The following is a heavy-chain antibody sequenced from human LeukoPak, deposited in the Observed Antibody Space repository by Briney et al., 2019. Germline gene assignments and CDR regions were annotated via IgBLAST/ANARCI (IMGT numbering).Heavy chain of an antibody. CDR2: IRYDGSNK. CDR1: GFTFSSYG. D-gene: IGHD3-16*02. Sequence: GGSLRLSCAASGFTFSSYGMHWVRQAPGEGLGWVAFIRYDGSNKYYSDSVKGRFTISRDNCKNTMYLQMNSLRAEDTAVYYCAKGTLREDYVWGSYRSPPALGYWGQGTLVTVSS. V-gene: IGHV3-30*02. CDR3: AKGTLREDYVWGSYRSPPALGY. J-gene: IGHJ4*02.